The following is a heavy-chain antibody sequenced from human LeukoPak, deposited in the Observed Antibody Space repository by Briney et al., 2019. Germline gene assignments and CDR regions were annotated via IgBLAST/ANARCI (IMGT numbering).Heavy chain of an antibody. D-gene: IGHD3-10*01. J-gene: IGHJ6*02. CDR3: ARDAGSGSYYMSSYYYYGMDV. CDR2: ISAYNGNT. V-gene: IGHV1-18*04. CDR1: GYTFTSYY. Sequence: ASVKVSCKASGYTFTSYYMHWVRQAPGQGLEWMGWISAYNGNTNYAQKLQGRVTMTTDTSTSTAYMELRSLRSDDTAVYYCARDAGSGSYYMSSYYYYGMDVWGQGTTVTVSS.